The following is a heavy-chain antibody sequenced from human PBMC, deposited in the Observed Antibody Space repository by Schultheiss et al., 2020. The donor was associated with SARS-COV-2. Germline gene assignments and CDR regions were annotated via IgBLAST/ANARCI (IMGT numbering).Heavy chain of an antibody. D-gene: IGHD6-19*01. CDR2: INHSGST. J-gene: IGHJ4*02. CDR1: GYSISSGYY. V-gene: IGHV4-38-2*01. CDR3: ASTTVAGTFYFDY. Sequence: SQTLSLTCAVSGYSISSGYYWGWIRQPPGKGLEWIGEINHSGSTNYNPSLKSRVTISVDTSKNQFSLKLSSVTAADTAVYYCASTTVAGTFYFDYWGQGTLVTVSS.